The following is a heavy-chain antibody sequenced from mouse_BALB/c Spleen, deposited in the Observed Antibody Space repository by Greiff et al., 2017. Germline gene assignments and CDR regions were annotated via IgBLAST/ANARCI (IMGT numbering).Heavy chain of an antibody. CDR2: IYPGSGST. CDR1: GYTFTSYW. V-gene: IGHV1S22*01. D-gene: IGHD2-3*01. CDR3: TRWRDGYYDD. Sequence: LQQPGSELVRPGASVKLSCKASGYTFTSYWMHWVKQRHGQGLEWIGNIYPGSGSTNYDEKFKSKGTLTVDTSSSTAYMHLSSLTSEDSAVYYCTRWRDGYYDDWGQGTLVTVSA. J-gene: IGHJ3*01.